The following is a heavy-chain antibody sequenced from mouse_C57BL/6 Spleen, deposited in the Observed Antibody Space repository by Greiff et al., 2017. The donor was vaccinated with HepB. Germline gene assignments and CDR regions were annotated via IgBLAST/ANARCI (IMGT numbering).Heavy chain of an antibody. CDR3: ARDGSSYVDWYFDV. D-gene: IGHD1-1*01. J-gene: IGHJ1*03. Sequence: VQLQQPGAELVRPGSSVKLSCKASGYTFTSYWMDWVKQRPGQGLEWIGNIYPSDSETHYNQKFKDKATLTVDKSSSTAYMQLSSLTSEDSAVYYCARDGSSYVDWYFDVWGTGTTVTVSS. V-gene: IGHV1-61*01. CDR1: GYTFTSYW. CDR2: IYPSDSET.